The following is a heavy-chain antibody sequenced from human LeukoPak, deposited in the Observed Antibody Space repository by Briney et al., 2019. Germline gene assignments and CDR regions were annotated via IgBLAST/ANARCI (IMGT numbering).Heavy chain of an antibody. CDR1: GFTFSSYT. Sequence: QTGGSLRLSCAASGFTFSSYTMNWVRQAPAKGLEWVSYISSSSSTIYYEDSVKGRFTISRDNAKNSLYLQMNSLRTEDTAMYYCARDRTTVASPFDCWGQGTLVTVSS. V-gene: IGHV3-48*04. CDR2: ISSSSSTI. J-gene: IGHJ4*02. CDR3: ARDRTTVASPFDC. D-gene: IGHD4-23*01.